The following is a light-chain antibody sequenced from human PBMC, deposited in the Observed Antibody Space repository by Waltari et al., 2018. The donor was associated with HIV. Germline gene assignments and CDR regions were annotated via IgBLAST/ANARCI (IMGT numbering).Light chain of an antibody. V-gene: IGLV2-11*01. Sequence: QSALTQPRSVPGSPGQAVTISCTGTSSDVGGYNYVSWYQQHPGKAPKLIISDVSQRPSGVPDRFSGSKSANTASLTISGLQAEDEADYYCCSYAGSYTYVLFGGGTQLTVL. CDR2: DVS. CDR1: SSDVGGYNY. CDR3: CSYAGSYTYVL. J-gene: IGLJ2*01.